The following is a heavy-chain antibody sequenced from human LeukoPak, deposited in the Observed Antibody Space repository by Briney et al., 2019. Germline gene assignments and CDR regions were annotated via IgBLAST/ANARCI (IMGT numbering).Heavy chain of an antibody. V-gene: IGHV3-23*01. Sequence: PGGSLRLSCTASGFTFSSHAMSWVRQPPGKGLEWVSAMSGSGGSTYYADSVKGRFTISRDNAKNSLYLQMNSLRDEDTAVYYCARDVGYDLGYWGQGTLVTVSS. J-gene: IGHJ4*02. CDR3: ARDVGYDLGY. CDR2: MSGSGGST. CDR1: GFTFSSHA. D-gene: IGHD5-12*01.